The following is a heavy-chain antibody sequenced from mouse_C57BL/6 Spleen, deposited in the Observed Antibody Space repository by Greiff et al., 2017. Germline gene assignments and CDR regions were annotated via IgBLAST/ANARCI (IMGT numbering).Heavy chain of an antibody. Sequence: EVQLVESGGGLVQPKGSLKLSCAASGFSFNTYAMNWVRQAPGKGLEWVARIRSKSNNYATYYADSVKDRFTISRDDSESMLYLQMNNLKTEDTAMYYCVRALGDGSSSFAYWGQGTLVTVSA. CDR1: GFSFNTYA. V-gene: IGHV10-1*01. CDR3: VRALGDGSSSFAY. CDR2: IRSKSNNYAT. D-gene: IGHD1-1*01. J-gene: IGHJ3*01.